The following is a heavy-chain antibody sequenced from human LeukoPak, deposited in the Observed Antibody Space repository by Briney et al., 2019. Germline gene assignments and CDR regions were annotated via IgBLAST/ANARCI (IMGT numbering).Heavy chain of an antibody. CDR3: ARDRYCTNGVCYTNWFDR. CDR2: INPNSGGT. CDR1: GYTFTGYY. V-gene: IGHV1-2*02. Sequence: ASVKVSCTASGYTFTGYYMHWVRQAPGQGLEWMGWINPNSGGTNYAQKFQGRVTLTRATSISPAYMELSRLRSDDTAVYYCARDRYCTNGVCYTNWFDRWGQGTLVTVSS. J-gene: IGHJ5*02. D-gene: IGHD2-8*01.